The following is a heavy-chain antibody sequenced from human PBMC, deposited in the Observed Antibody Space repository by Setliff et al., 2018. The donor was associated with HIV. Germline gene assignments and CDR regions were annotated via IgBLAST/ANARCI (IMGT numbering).Heavy chain of an antibody. D-gene: IGHD4-4*01. CDR2: IRNKAYGGTT. CDR1: GFTFGDYA. Sequence: AGGSLRLSCTASGFTFGDYAMTWVRQAPGKGLEWVSFIRNKAYGGTTEYAASVKGRFTISRDDSKSIAYLQMDSLKAEDTAVYYCTANYEHYWGQGTLVTVSS. CDR3: TANYEHY. V-gene: IGHV3-49*04. J-gene: IGHJ4*02.